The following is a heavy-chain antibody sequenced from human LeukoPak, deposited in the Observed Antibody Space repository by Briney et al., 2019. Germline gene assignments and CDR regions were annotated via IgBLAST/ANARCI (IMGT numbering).Heavy chain of an antibody. CDR1: GYTFTSYA. Sequence: ASAKVSCKASGYTFTSYAMHWVRQAPGQRLEWMGWINAGNGNTKYSQKFQGRVTITRDTSASTAYMELSSLRSEDTAVYYCARDRSIVVVPAHYGMDVWGQGTTVTVSS. V-gene: IGHV1-3*01. CDR2: INAGNGNT. CDR3: ARDRSIVVVPAHYGMDV. D-gene: IGHD2-2*01. J-gene: IGHJ6*02.